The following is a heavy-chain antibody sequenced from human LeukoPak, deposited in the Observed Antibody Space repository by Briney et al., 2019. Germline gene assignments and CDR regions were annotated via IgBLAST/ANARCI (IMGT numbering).Heavy chain of an antibody. CDR3: ARSTPVWYSSGWYTLDY. Sequence: GASVKVSCKASGGTFSSYAISWVRQAPGQGLEWMGGIIPIFGTANYAQKFQGRVTITADESTSTAYMELSSLRSEDTAVYYCARSTPVWYSSGWYTLDYWGQGTLVTVSS. D-gene: IGHD6-19*01. CDR1: GGTFSSYA. CDR2: IIPIFGTA. J-gene: IGHJ4*02. V-gene: IGHV1-69*13.